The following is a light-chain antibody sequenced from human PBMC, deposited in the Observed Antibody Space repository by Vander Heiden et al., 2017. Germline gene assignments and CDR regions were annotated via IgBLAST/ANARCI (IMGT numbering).Light chain of an antibody. CDR3: QQSYSTPYT. V-gene: IGKV1-39*01. CDR1: QSISSY. CDR2: AAS. Sequence: TQLTPSPSSLSASVGDRVTITCRASQSISSYLNWYQQKPGKAPRLLIYAASSLQSGVPSRFSGSGSGTEFTLTISSLQPEDFATYYCQQSYSTPYTFGQGTKLEIK. J-gene: IGKJ2*01.